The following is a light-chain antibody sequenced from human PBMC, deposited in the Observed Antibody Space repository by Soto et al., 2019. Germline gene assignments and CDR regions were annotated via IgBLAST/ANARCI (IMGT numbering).Light chain of an antibody. CDR2: YDS. Sequence: YELTQPPSVSVAPGKTARITCGGNNIGSKSVHWYQQKPGQAPVLIIYYDSDRPSGIPERFSGSNSGNTATLTISRVEAGDEADYSCQVWDSSSDHVVFGGGTKVTVL. V-gene: IGLV3-21*04. CDR3: QVWDSSSDHVV. J-gene: IGLJ2*01. CDR1: NIGSKS.